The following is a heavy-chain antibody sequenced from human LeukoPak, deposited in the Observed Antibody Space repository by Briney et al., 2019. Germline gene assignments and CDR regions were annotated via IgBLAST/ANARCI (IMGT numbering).Heavy chain of an antibody. Sequence: PGGSLRLSCAASGFMFSSYEMNWVRQAPGKGLEWVSYISSSGGTIYYADSVKGRFTISRDNAKNSLYLQMNSLRAEDTAVYYCARVVVRGVLILRYWGQGTLVTVSS. D-gene: IGHD3-10*01. CDR3: ARVVVRGVLILRY. CDR2: ISSSGGTI. CDR1: GFMFSSYE. J-gene: IGHJ4*02. V-gene: IGHV3-48*03.